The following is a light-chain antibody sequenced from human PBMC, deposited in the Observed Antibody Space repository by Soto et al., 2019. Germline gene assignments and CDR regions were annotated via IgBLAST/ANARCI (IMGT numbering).Light chain of an antibody. CDR2: WAS. CDR3: QQYYNTPIT. CDR1: PSVLYYSRENY. Sequence: DFVLTQSPDSLAVSLGERATINCKSSPSVLYYSRENYLAWYQQKPGQPPKVLFYWASTRQSGVPDRFSASGSGTDFTLTISSVQAEDVAVYYCQQYYNTPITFGQGTRLEI. V-gene: IGKV4-1*01. J-gene: IGKJ5*01.